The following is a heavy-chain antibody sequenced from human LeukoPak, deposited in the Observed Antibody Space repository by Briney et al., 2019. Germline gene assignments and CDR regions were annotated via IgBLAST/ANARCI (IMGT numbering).Heavy chain of an antibody. Sequence: SETLSLTCTVSGGSISSSNYYWGWIRQPPGKGLEWIGSIYYSGSTYYNPSLKSRVTISVDTSKNQFSLKLSSVTAADTAVYYCARSPAGGFWSGYHPIDYWGQGTLVTVSS. CDR3: ARSPAGGFWSGYHPIDY. J-gene: IGHJ4*02. D-gene: IGHD3-3*01. CDR1: GGSISSSNYY. CDR2: IYYSGST. V-gene: IGHV4-39*07.